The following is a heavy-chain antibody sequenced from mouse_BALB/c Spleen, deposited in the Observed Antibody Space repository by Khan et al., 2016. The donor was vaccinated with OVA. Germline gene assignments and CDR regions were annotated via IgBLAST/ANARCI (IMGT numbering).Heavy chain of an antibody. CDR2: INTYTGEP. Sequence: QIQLVQSGPELKKPGETVKISCKASGYTFTKFGMNWVKQAPGKGLEWMGWINTYTGEPTYADDFKGRFAFSMETSASTAYLQINNLKDEDTATYVCARPRDISYTVAYWGQGTSVTVSS. V-gene: IGHV9-3-1*01. D-gene: IGHD2-10*01. CDR3: ARPRDISYTVAY. CDR1: GYTFTKFG. J-gene: IGHJ4*01.